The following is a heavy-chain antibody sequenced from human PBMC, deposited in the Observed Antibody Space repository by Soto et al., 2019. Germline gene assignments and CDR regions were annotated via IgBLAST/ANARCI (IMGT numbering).Heavy chain of an antibody. V-gene: IGHV3-23*01. CDR1: GFTFSSYA. D-gene: IGHD3-16*02. CDR3: ANFPPWGSYRAIGAFDI. CDR2: ISGSGGST. J-gene: IGHJ3*02. Sequence: EVRLLESGGGLVQPGGSLRLSCAASGFTFSSYAMSWVRQAPGKGLEWVSAISGSGGSTYYADSVKGRFTISRDNSKNTLYLQMNSLRAEDTAVYYCANFPPWGSYRAIGAFDIWGQGTMVTVSS.